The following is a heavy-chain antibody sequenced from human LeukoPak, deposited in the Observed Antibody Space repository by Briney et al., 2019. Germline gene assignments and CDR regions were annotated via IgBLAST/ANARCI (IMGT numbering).Heavy chain of an antibody. CDR2: IIPIFGTA. Sequence: GASVKFSCKASGGTFSSYAISWVRQAPGQGLEWMGGIIPIFGTANYAQKFQGRVTITADESTSTAYMELSSLRSEDTAVYYCARGGNSAYYYYYGMDVWGQGTTVTVSS. D-gene: IGHD4-23*01. J-gene: IGHJ6*02. CDR1: GGTFSSYA. CDR3: ARGGNSAYYYYYGMDV. V-gene: IGHV1-69*13.